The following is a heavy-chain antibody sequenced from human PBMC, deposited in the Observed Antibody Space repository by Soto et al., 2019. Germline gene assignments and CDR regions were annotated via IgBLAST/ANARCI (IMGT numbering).Heavy chain of an antibody. CDR1: GGSISSYY. CDR3: ARRWGRSFDY. Sequence: PSETLSLTCTVSGGSISSYYLSWIRQPPGKGLEWIGYIYYSGSTNYNPSLKSRVTISVDTSKNQFSLKLSSVTAADTAVYYCARRWGRSFDYWGQGTLVTAPQ. CDR2: IYYSGST. D-gene: IGHD2-15*01. J-gene: IGHJ4*02. V-gene: IGHV4-59*08.